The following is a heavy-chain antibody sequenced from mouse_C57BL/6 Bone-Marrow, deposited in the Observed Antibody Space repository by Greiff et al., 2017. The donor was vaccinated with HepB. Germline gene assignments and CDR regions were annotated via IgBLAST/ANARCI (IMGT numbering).Heavy chain of an antibody. D-gene: IGHD2-1*01. CDR2: IRSKSNNYAT. J-gene: IGHJ4*01. V-gene: IGHV10-1*01. CDR3: VSGGNSYYYAMDY. Sequence: DVKLVESGGGLVQPKGSLKLSCAASGFSFNTYAMNWVRQAPGKGLEWVARIRSKSNNYATYYADSVKDRFTISRDDSESMLYLQMNNLKTEDTAMYYCVSGGNSYYYAMDYWGQGTSVTVSS. CDR1: GFSFNTYA.